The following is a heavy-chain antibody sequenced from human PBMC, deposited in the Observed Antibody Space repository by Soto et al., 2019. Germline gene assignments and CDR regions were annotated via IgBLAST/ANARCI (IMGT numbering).Heavy chain of an antibody. J-gene: IGHJ4*02. Sequence: QAQLQESGPGLVKPSETLSLTCTVSGGSFSSYYWTWIRQPAGKGLEWVGRIYTSGSTNYNPSLKSRVTMSVDTSKNQFSLNLTSVTAADTAVYYCAREVAEAGRSLDYWGQGTLVTVSA. CDR1: GGSFSSYY. CDR2: IYTSGST. D-gene: IGHD6-6*01. CDR3: AREVAEAGRSLDY. V-gene: IGHV4-4*07.